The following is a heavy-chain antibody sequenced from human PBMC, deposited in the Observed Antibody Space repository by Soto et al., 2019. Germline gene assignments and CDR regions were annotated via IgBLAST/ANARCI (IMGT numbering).Heavy chain of an antibody. V-gene: IGHV1-2*02. CDR2: INPNSGAS. CDR3: ARYCSSTSCQLDP. CDR1: GYTFTGYY. D-gene: IGHD2-2*01. J-gene: IGHJ5*02. Sequence: ASVKVSCKASGYTFTGYYIPWVRQAPGQGLEWMGGINPNSGASNYAQKFQGRVTMTRDTSVSTAYMELSRLRSDDTAVYYCARYCSSTSCQLDPWGQGTLVTVSS.